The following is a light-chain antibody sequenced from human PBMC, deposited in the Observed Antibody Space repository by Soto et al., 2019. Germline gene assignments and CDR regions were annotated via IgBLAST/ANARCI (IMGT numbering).Light chain of an antibody. CDR2: TAS. J-gene: IGKJ2*01. V-gene: IGKV1-8*01. CDR1: QGISNY. Sequence: AIRMTQSPSSFSASTGDRVTITCRASQGISNYLAWYQQKPGKAPNLLIHTASILESGVPLRFSGSGSGTEFTLTINSLQSEDFATYYCQQYYGAPYTFGQGTKLEIK. CDR3: QQYYGAPYT.